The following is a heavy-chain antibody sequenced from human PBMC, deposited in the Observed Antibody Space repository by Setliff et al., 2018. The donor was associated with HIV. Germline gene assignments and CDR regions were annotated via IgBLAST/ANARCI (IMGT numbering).Heavy chain of an antibody. V-gene: IGHV4-59*11. CDR2: IHYSGIT. CDR1: GGSISSHY. CDR3: ARDAEGYCRGTTRFPYYFDY. D-gene: IGHD2-15*01. Sequence: SETLSLTCTVSGGSISSHYWSWIRQPPGKGLEWIGSIHYSGITNYNPSLKSRVTISVDTSKNQFSLTLSSVTAADTAVYYCARDAEGYCRGTTRFPYYFDYWGQGALVTVSS. J-gene: IGHJ4*02.